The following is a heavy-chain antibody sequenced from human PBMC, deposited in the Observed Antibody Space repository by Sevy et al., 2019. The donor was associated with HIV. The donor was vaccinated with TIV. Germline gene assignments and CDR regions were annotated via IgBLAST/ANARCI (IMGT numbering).Heavy chain of an antibody. D-gene: IGHD2-2*01. Sequence: GGSLRLSCVASGFTFSEYGMHWVRQAPGKGLEWVAVISHDGRNNKYNADSVKGRFTISRDNSKNTLYLQMDSLRAEDTAVYYCARDCSSANCLWGMDVWGQGTTVTVSS. CDR1: GFTFSEYG. CDR3: ARDCSSANCLWGMDV. CDR2: ISHDGRNNK. J-gene: IGHJ6*02. V-gene: IGHV3-33*08.